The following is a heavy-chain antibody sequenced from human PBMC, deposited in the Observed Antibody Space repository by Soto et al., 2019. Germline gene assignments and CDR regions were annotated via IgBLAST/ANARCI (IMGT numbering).Heavy chain of an antibody. V-gene: IGHV4-39*01. CDR3: AKHPGFYVAEDV. CDR2: MYYSGSA. J-gene: IGHJ6*04. D-gene: IGHD2-15*01. Sequence: SETLSLTCTVSGGSISSTSYCWGWIRQPPGKGLEWIGSMYYSGSAYYNPSLKSRVSVSVDTSKNQLSLRLSSVTAADAAVYYCAKHPGFYVAEDVWGKGTTVTVSS. CDR1: GGSISSTSYC.